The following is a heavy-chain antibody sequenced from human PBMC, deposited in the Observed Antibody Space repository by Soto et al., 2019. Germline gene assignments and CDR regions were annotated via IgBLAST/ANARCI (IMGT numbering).Heavy chain of an antibody. J-gene: IGHJ3*02. Sequence: SETLSLTCAVYGGSFSGYYWSWIRQPPGKGLEWIGEINHSGSTNYNPSLKSRVTISVDTSKNQFSLKLSSVTAADTAVYYCARGVRGTATTVVDAFDIWGPGTMVTVSS. CDR3: ARGVRGTATTVVDAFDI. D-gene: IGHD1-1*01. CDR1: GGSFSGYY. CDR2: INHSGST. V-gene: IGHV4-34*01.